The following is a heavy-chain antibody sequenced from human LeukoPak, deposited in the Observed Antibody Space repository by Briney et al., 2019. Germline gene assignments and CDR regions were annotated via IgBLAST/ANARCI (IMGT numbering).Heavy chain of an antibody. D-gene: IGHD4-17*01. J-gene: IGHJ5*02. V-gene: IGHV4-4*07. CDR3: TRDTGTTGEVKFDP. Sequence: PSETLSLTCTVSGGSISSYYWSWIRQPAGKGLEWIGRIYTSGSTTYNPSLKSRVTMSVDTSKSQFSLNLMSVTAADTAVYYCTRDTGTTGEVKFDPWGQGTLVTVSS. CDR1: GGSISSYY. CDR2: IYTSGST.